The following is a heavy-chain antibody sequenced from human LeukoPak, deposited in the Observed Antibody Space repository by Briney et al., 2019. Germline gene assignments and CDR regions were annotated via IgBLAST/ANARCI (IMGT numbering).Heavy chain of an antibody. J-gene: IGHJ5*02. CDR1: GYTFTSYY. CDR3: AREAWQQLVKNNWFDP. CDR2: INPSGGST. Sequence: ASVKVSCKASGYTFTSYYMHWVRQAPGQGLEWMGIINPSGGSTSYAQKFQGRVTMTRDTSTSTVYMELSSLRSEDTAVYYCAREAWQQLVKNNWFDPWGQGTLVTASS. V-gene: IGHV1-46*01. D-gene: IGHD6-13*01.